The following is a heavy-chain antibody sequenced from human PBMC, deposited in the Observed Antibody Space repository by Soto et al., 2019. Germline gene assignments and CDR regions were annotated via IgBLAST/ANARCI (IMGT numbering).Heavy chain of an antibody. J-gene: IGHJ5*02. CDR2: IYYSGST. V-gene: IGHV4-31*03. D-gene: IGHD3-16*02. CDR3: AREGYGEAFGGVIVMS. Sequence: QVQLQESGPGLVKPSQTLSLTCTVSGGSISSGGYYWSWIRQHPGKGLEWIGYIYYSGSTYYNPSLKSRVTISVDTSKNQFSLKLSSVTAADTAVYYCAREGYGEAFGGVIVMSWGQGTLVTVSS. CDR1: GGSISSGGYY.